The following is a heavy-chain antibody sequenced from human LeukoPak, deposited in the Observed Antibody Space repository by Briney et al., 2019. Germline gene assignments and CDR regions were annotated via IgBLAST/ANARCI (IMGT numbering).Heavy chain of an antibody. J-gene: IGHJ4*02. CDR1: GVSISSYY. CDR2: IYYSGST. D-gene: IGHD6-19*01. CDR3: AGGSGWYSYYFDY. V-gene: IGHV4-59*01. Sequence: SETLSLTCTVSGVSISSYYWSWIRQPPGKGLEWIGYIYYSGSTNYNPSLKSRVTISVDTSKNQFSLKLSSVTAADTAVYYCAGGSGWYSYYFDYWGQGTLVTVSS.